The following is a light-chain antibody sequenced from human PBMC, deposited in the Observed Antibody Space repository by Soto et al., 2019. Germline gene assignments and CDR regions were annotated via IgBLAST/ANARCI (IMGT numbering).Light chain of an antibody. CDR3: QQGDSFPIT. CDR2: AAS. J-gene: IGKJ5*01. CDR1: QSISSW. V-gene: IGKV1-12*01. Sequence: DIPMTQSPSSVSASVGDRVTITCRASQSISSWLAWYQQKPGTVPKLLIYAASSLQSGGPSRFSGSGAGTEFTLTITSLQPEDFGTYYCQQGDSFPITFGQGTRLEIK.